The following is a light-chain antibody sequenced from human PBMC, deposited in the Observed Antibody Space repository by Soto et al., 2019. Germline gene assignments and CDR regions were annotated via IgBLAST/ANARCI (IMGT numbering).Light chain of an antibody. Sequence: IVLTQSPGILSLSPGERATLSCRASQSVSSDFLAWYQQKPGQAPRLLIYGASTRATGIPDRFSGSGSETDFSLTISRLEPEDVALYYCQQYDTSPITFGQGTRLQIK. CDR1: QSVSSDF. CDR2: GAS. CDR3: QQYDTSPIT. J-gene: IGKJ5*01. V-gene: IGKV3-20*01.